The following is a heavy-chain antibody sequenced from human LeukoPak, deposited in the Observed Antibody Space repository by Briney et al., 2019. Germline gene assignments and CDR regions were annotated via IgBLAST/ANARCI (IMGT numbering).Heavy chain of an antibody. J-gene: IGHJ3*02. Sequence: GESLKISCKGSGYSFPNYWIGWVRQMPGKGLEWMGIIYPGDSDTTYKPSFQGQVTISADKSISTAYPQWSSLKASDTAMYYCARSRAEKVPVWGSYRHHDAFDIWGLGTRVTVSP. D-gene: IGHD3-16*02. V-gene: IGHV5-51*01. CDR1: GYSFPNYW. CDR3: ARSRAEKVPVWGSYRHHDAFDI. CDR2: IYPGDSDT.